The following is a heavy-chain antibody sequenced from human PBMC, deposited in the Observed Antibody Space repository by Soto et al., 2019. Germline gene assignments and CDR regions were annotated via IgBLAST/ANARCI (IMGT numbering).Heavy chain of an antibody. D-gene: IGHD3-3*01. J-gene: IGHJ6*02. CDR2: LNSGGTTT. CDR3: ARGVPGYYAVDV. V-gene: IGHV3-74*01. Sequence: EVQFVESGGGLVQPGGSLRLSCAASGFTFSNYWMHWVRQVPGKGLVWVSRLNSGGTTTNYADSVKGRFTISRDNAKNTLYLQMNSLRDEDTAIYYCARGVPGYYAVDVWGQGTTVTVSS. CDR1: GFTFSNYW.